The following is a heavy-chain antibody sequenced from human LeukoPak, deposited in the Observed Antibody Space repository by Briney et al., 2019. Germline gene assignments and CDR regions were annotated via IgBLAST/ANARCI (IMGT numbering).Heavy chain of an antibody. V-gene: IGHV4-34*01. J-gene: IGHJ5*02. CDR3: ARGYLEVRGVILDGFWFDP. Sequence: SETLSLTCAVYGGSFSGYYWSWIRQPPGKGLEWIGEINHSGSTNYNPSLKSRVPISVDTSKHQFSLKLSSVTAADTAVYYCARGYLEVRGVILDGFWFDPWGQGTLVTVSS. CDR2: INHSGST. D-gene: IGHD3-10*01. CDR1: GGSFSGYY.